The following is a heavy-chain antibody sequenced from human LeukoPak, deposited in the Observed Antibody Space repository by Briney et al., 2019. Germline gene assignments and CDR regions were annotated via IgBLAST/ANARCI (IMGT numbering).Heavy chain of an antibody. D-gene: IGHD1-26*01. CDR1: GGSITTTNF. V-gene: IGHV4-4*02. CDR3: SRESWPYCPFGH. CDR2: ISLRGRT. J-gene: IGHJ5*02. Sequence: SETLSLTCGVSGGSITTTNFWSWARQPPGGGLEWIGEISLRGRTQYNPSLKSRVNISIDESKNPLYLSLASVTAADTAVYYCSRESWPYCPFGHWGQGTLVAVTS.